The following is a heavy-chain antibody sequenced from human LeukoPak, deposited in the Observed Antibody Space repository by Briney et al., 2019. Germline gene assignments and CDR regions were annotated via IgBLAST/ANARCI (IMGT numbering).Heavy chain of an antibody. CDR1: GGSISGYC. Sequence: SETLSLTCTVSGGSISGYCWSWIRQSPEGGLEWIGYFYYTGSTNYNPSLKSRVTVSVDTSKNQISLNLTSVTAADAAVYYCARDLGYDGFDWAPWGQGTLVTVSS. V-gene: IGHV4-59*12. D-gene: IGHD5-12*01. CDR3: ARDLGYDGFDWAP. J-gene: IGHJ5*02. CDR2: FYYTGST.